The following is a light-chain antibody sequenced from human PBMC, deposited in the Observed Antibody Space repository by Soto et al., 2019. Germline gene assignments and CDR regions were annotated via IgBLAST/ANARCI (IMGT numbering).Light chain of an antibody. CDR3: HLYGTLVIT. J-gene: IGKJ3*01. CDR1: QSVSSST. Sequence: EIVLTQSPGTLSLSPGERATLSCRTSQSVSSSTLAWYQPKPGQAPRLLIYGTSTRATGIPDRFSGSGSGTDFTLTISRLEPEDFAVYYCHLYGTLVITFGPGTKVDLK. CDR2: GTS. V-gene: IGKV3-20*01.